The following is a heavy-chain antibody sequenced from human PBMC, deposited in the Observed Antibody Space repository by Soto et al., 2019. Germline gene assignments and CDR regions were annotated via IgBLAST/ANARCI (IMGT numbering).Heavy chain of an antibody. V-gene: IGHV6-1*01. D-gene: IGHD2-15*01. Sequence: PSQTLSPTCAISGDSVSSDSAAWNWIRQSSSRGLEWLGRTYYRSQWYSDYAVAVKSRITISPDTSKNQFSLHLNSVTPEDTAVYYCARDRSSVVATTFYYYGMDVWGQGTPVTVSS. CDR3: ARDRSSVVATTFYYYGMDV. CDR1: GDSVSSDSAA. J-gene: IGHJ6*02. CDR2: TYYRSQWYS.